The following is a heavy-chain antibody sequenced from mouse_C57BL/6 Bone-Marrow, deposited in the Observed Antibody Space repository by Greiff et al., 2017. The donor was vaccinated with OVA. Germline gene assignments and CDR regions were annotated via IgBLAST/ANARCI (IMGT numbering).Heavy chain of an antibody. D-gene: IGHD1-1*01. CDR3: TTCDCYGSFAY. V-gene: IGHV14-4*01. J-gene: IGHJ3*01. CDR1: GFNIKDDY. CDR2: IDPENGDT. Sequence: EVKVVESGAELVRPGASVKLSCTASGFNIKDDYMHWVKQRPEQGLEWIGWIDPENGDTEYASKFQGKATITADTSSNTAYLQLSSLTSEDAAVYYCTTCDCYGSFAYWGQGTLVTVSA.